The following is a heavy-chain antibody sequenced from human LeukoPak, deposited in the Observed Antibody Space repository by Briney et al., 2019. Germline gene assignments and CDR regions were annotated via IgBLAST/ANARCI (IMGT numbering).Heavy chain of an antibody. D-gene: IGHD5-12*01. V-gene: IGHV3-23*01. CDR1: GFTFSSYG. CDR2: ISGSGGST. J-gene: IGHJ4*02. CDR3: AKGGTGATRGYEEWRLPFH. Sequence: GGSLRLSCAASGFTFSSYGMSWVRQAPGKGLEWVSAISGSGGSTYYADSVKGRFTISRDNSKNTLYLQMNSLRAEDTAVYYCAKGGTGATRGYEEWRLPFHWGQRTLVTVSS.